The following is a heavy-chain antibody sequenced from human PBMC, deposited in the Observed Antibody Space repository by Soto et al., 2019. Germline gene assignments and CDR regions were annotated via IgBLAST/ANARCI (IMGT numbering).Heavy chain of an antibody. CDR3: AKGSSCTSATCHLAPFEF. CDR2: MSGSGATT. V-gene: IGHV3-23*01. D-gene: IGHD2-2*01. CDR1: VFTFSTYA. Sequence: EVQLLESGGGFVQPGGSLRLSCAGSVFTFSTYAMSWVRQSPGKGLEWVSAMSGSGATTHHADSVKGRFTISRDNSKNTLYLQLNSLRAEDTAVYFCAKGSSCTSATCHLAPFEFWGQGTLVTVSS. J-gene: IGHJ4*02.